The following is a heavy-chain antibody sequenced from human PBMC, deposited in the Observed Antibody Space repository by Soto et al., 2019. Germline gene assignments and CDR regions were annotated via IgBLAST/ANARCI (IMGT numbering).Heavy chain of an antibody. J-gene: IGHJ3*02. CDR2: TYYRSKWYN. CDR3: AREGYCGGDCYYAFDI. D-gene: IGHD2-21*02. CDR1: VDSVSSNSAA. Sequence: SQTLSLTCAISVDSVSSNSAAWNWIRQSPSRGLEWLGRTYYRSKWYNDYAVSVKSRITINPDTSKNQFSLQLNSVTPEDTAVYYCAREGYCGGDCYYAFDIWGQGTMVTVSS. V-gene: IGHV6-1*01.